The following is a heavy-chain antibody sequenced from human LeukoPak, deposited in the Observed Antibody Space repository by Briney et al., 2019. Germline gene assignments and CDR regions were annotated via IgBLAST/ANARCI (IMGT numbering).Heavy chain of an antibody. V-gene: IGHV4-34*01. J-gene: IGHJ3*02. CDR2: INHSGST. Sequence: SETLSLTCAVYGGSFSGYYWSWIRQPPGKGLEWIGEINHSGSTNYNPSLKSRVTISVDTSKNQFSLKLSSVTAADTAVYYCARTASAGDYFDAFDIWGQGTMVTVSS. CDR3: ARTASAGDYFDAFDI. CDR1: GGSFSGYY. D-gene: IGHD4-17*01.